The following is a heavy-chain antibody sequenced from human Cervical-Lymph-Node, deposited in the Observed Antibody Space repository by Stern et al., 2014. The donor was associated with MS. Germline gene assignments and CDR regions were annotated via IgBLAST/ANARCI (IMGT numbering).Heavy chain of an antibody. CDR3: ARGQWLVNPFDY. CDR2: IYYSGST. J-gene: IGHJ4*02. CDR1: DGSISSGDYY. D-gene: IGHD6-19*01. Sequence: VQLEESGPGLVKPSQTLSLTCIVSDGSISSGDYYWSWLRQPPGKGLEWIGYIYYSGSTYNNPSLKSRLTISLATYNNQFSLKLNAVTTADTAVYYGARGQWLVNPFDYWGQGTRVSVSS. V-gene: IGHV4-30-4*01.